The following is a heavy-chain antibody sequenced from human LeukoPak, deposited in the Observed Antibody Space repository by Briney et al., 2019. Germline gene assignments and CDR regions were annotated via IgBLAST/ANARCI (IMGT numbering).Heavy chain of an antibody. J-gene: IGHJ4*02. CDR1: GFTFSSYG. D-gene: IGHD6-25*01. CDR2: VSGSGDNT. V-gene: IGHV3-23*01. CDR3: AKGSAAGRPYYFDY. Sequence: SGGSLRLSCAASGFTFSSYGMHWVRQAPGKGLEWVSVVSGSGDNTNYADSVKGRFTISKDSSKTILYLQMNSLRAEDAAVYFCAKGSAAGRPYYFDYWGQGTLVTVSS.